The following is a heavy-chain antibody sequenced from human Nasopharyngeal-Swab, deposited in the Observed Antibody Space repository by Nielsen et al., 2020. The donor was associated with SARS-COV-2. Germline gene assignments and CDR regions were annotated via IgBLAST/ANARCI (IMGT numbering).Heavy chain of an antibody. V-gene: IGHV3-7*01. Sequence: WIRQPPGKGLEWVANIKQDGSEKYYADSVKGRFTISRDNSKNTLYLQMNSLRAEDTAVYYCARDPQDIVVVVANYYYGMDVWGQGTTVTVSS. D-gene: IGHD2-15*01. CDR2: IKQDGSEK. J-gene: IGHJ6*02. CDR3: ARDPQDIVVVVANYYYGMDV.